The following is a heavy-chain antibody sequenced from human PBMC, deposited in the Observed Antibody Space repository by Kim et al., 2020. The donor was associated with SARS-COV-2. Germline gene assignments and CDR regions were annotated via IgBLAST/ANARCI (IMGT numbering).Heavy chain of an antibody. CDR1: GFTFSGSD. D-gene: IGHD3-9*01. V-gene: IGHV3-73*01. J-gene: IGHJ4*02. CDR2: IRSKADSYAT. Sequence: GGSLRLSCAASGFTFSGSDMHWVRQASGKGLEWVGRIRSKADSYATAYAASVKGRFAISRDDSKNTAFLQMNSLKTEDTAVSYCTVNDIWTGYVVWGRGSPGTVHS. CDR3: TVNDIWTGYVV.